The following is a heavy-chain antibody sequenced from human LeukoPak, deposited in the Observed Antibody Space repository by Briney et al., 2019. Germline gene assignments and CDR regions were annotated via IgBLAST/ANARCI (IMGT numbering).Heavy chain of an antibody. V-gene: IGHV1-24*01. D-gene: IGHD6-13*01. Sequence: GASVKVSCKVSGYTLTELSMHWVRQAPGKGLEWMGGFDPEDGETIYAQKFQGRVTMTEDTSTDTAYMELSSLRSEDTAVYYCATFSGYSSSCCAFDIWGQGTMVTVSP. J-gene: IGHJ3*02. CDR2: FDPEDGET. CDR1: GYTLTELS. CDR3: ATFSGYSSSCCAFDI.